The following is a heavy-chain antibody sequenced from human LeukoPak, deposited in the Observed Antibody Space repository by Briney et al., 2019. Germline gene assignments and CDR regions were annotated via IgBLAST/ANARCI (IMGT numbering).Heavy chain of an antibody. J-gene: IGHJ5*02. V-gene: IGHV3-30*04. Sequence: GGSLRLSCAASGFTFSSYAMHWVRQAPGKGLEWVAVISYDGSNKYYADSVKGRFTISRDNSKNTLYLQMNSLRAEDTAVYYCARDGGYTNWFDPWGQGTLVTVSS. CDR1: GFTFSSYA. CDR2: ISYDGSNK. D-gene: IGHD3-16*01. CDR3: ARDGGYTNWFDP.